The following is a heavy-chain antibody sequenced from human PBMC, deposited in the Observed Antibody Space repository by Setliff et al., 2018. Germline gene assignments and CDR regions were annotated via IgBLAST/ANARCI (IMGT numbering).Heavy chain of an antibody. J-gene: IGHJ6*02. Sequence: PGGSLRLSCAASGFSFNNAWMSWVRQAPGKGLEWVGRLKSKIDGATTDYAAPVKGRFTISRDDSKNTLYLQMNSLKTEDTAVYYCISLWLGYYGLDVWGQGTTVTVSS. CDR3: ISLWLGYYGLDV. CDR2: LKSKIDGATT. D-gene: IGHD5-18*01. V-gene: IGHV3-15*01. CDR1: GFSFNNAW.